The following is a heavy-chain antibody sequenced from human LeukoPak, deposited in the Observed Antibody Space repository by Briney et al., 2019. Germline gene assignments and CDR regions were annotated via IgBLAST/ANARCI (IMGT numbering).Heavy chain of an antibody. CDR3: AGGVKGSS. CDR1: GGSISSSSYY. CDR2: IYYSGST. V-gene: IGHV4-39*07. Sequence: PSETLSLTCTVSGGSISSSSYYWGWIRQPPGKGLEWIGSIYYSGSTYYNPSLKSRVTISVDTSKNQFSLKLSSATAADTAVYYCAGGVKGSSWGQGTLVTVSS. D-gene: IGHD3-10*01. J-gene: IGHJ5*02.